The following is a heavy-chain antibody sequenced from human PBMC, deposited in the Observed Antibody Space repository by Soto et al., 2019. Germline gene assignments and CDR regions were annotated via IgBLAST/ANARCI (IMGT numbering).Heavy chain of an antibody. D-gene: IGHD5-18*01. CDR3: ARDRGYGYGPYYYYGMDV. CDR1: GYTFTSYG. J-gene: IGHJ6*02. Sequence: GASVKVSCKASGYTFTSYGISWVRQAPGQGLEWMGWISAYNGNTNYAQKLQGRVTMTTDTSTSTAYMGLRSLRSDDTAVYYRARDRGYGYGPYYYYGMDVWGQGTAVTVSS. CDR2: ISAYNGNT. V-gene: IGHV1-18*04.